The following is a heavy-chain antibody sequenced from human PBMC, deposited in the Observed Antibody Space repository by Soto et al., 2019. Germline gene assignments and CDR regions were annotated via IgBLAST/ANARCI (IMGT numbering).Heavy chain of an antibody. V-gene: IGHV3-23*01. CDR1: GFTFSSYA. Sequence: EVQLLESGGGLAQPGGSLRLSCAASGFTFSSYAMSWVRQAPGKGLEWVSAISGSGVSTYYADSVKGRFTISRDNSKNTLYLQKNSLRGLDTAVYYCAKSPGMYYYDSSGYYHYDYWCQGTLVTVSS. CDR2: ISGSGVST. CDR3: AKSPGMYYYDSSGYYHYDY. D-gene: IGHD3-22*01. J-gene: IGHJ4*02.